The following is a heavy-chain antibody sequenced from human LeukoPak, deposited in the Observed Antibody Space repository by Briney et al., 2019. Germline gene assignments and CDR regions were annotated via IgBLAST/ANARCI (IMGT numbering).Heavy chain of an antibody. D-gene: IGHD3-22*01. V-gene: IGHV3-23*01. CDR3: TKGSYYDNSGRAYFDY. CDR1: GFTFTSYA. J-gene: IGHJ4*02. Sequence: GGSLRPSCAASGFTFTSYAMNWVRQAPGKGLEWVSVISASGATTDYADSVKGRFTISRDNSKNTLYLQMNSLRAEDTAVYYCTKGSYYDNSGRAYFDYWGQGTLVTVSS. CDR2: ISASGATT.